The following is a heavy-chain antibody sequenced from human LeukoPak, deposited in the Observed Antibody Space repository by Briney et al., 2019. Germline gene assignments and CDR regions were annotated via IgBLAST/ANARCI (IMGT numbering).Heavy chain of an antibody. CDR2: IYTSGST. CDR3: ARVDCSGGSCYPHYYYYMDV. J-gene: IGHJ6*03. V-gene: IGHV4-4*07. Sequence: SETLSLTCTVSGGSISSYYWGWIRQPAGKGLEWIGRIYTSGSTNYNPSLKSRVTMSVDTSKNQFSLKLSSVTAADTAVYYCARVDCSGGSCYPHYYYYMDVWGKGTTVTVSS. D-gene: IGHD2-15*01. CDR1: GGSISSYY.